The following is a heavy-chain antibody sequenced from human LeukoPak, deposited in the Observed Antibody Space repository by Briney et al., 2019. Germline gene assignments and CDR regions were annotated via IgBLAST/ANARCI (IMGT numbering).Heavy chain of an antibody. J-gene: IGHJ4*02. CDR1: GVSISSYY. Sequence: PSEALSLTCTVSGVSISSYYWSWIRQPPGKGLEWIGYIYYSGSTNYNPSLKSRVTISVDTSKNQFSLKLSSVTAADTAVYYCANYDILTASQVYYFGNWGQGTLVTVSS. D-gene: IGHD3-9*01. CDR3: ANYDILTASQVYYFGN. V-gene: IGHV4-59*08. CDR2: IYYSGST.